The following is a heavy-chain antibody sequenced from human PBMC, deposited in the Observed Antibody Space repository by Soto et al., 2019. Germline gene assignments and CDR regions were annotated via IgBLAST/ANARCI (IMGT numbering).Heavy chain of an antibody. CDR2: INPNSGGT. J-gene: IGHJ6*02. CDR1: GYTFTGYY. CDR3: ARDPGSGDYYYGMDV. D-gene: IGHD6-19*01. Sequence: QVQLVQSGAEVKKPGASVKVSCKASGYTFTGYYMHWVRQAPGQGLEWMGWINPNSGGTNYAQKLQGGVTMTRDTSISTDYMELSRLRSDDTAVYYCARDPGSGDYYYGMDVWGQGTTVTVSS. V-gene: IGHV1-2*02.